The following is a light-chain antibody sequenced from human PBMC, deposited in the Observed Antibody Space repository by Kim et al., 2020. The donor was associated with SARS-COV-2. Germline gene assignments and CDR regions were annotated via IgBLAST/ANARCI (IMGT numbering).Light chain of an antibody. CDR1: SSIGSGYKY. CDR2: EVR. Sequence: GRSISCSFAGHSSIGSGYKYCSWYHQHPAHAPTIMSYEVRPRPSGGPGRGSGSRSADTVSMSVFGLEDEDDADCSCSAYGRSSHWVFGGGTQLTVL. CDR3: SAYGRSSHWV. V-gene: IGLV2-8*01. J-gene: IGLJ3*02.